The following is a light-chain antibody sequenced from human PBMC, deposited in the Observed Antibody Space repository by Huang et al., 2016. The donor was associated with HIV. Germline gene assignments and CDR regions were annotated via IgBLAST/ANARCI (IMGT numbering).Light chain of an antibody. V-gene: IGKV1-5*03. CDR3: QQYNTFWT. Sequence: DIQMTQSPSILSASVGDRVTITCRASQSVSSWLAWYQQKPGKPPKRLIYKSSTLESGVPSRFSGSGSGTEFTLTICSLQPDDFATYYCQQYNTFWTFGQGTKV. J-gene: IGKJ1*01. CDR2: KSS. CDR1: QSVSSW.